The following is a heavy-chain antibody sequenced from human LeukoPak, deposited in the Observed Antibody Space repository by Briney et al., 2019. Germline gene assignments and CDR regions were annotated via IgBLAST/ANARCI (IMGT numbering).Heavy chain of an antibody. CDR1: SGSISTYY. Sequence: SETLSLTCTVSSGSISTYYWTWIRQPAGKELEWIGHIYASGSTNCNPSLKSRVTMSVDTSKNQFSLNLSSVTAADTAVYYCARGDVWGSVDYWGQGTLVAVSS. V-gene: IGHV4-4*07. D-gene: IGHD7-27*01. CDR2: IYASGST. J-gene: IGHJ4*02. CDR3: ARGDVWGSVDY.